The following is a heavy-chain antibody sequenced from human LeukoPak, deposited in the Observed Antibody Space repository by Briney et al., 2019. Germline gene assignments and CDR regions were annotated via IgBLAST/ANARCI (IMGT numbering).Heavy chain of an antibody. CDR3: ARVGAANEYY. J-gene: IGHJ4*02. D-gene: IGHD1-1*01. V-gene: IGHV4-59*01. CDR2: IYYSGST. Sequence: SETLSLICTVSGGSISSYYWSWIRQPPGKGLEWIGYIYYSGSTNYNPSLKSRVTISVDTSKNQFSLKLSSVTAADTAVYYCARVGAANEYYWGQGTLVTVSS. CDR1: GGSISSYY.